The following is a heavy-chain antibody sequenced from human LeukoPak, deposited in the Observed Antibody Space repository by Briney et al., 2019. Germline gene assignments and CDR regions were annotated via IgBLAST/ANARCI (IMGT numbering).Heavy chain of an antibody. J-gene: IGHJ4*02. CDR1: GYTFTSYD. D-gene: IGHD3-22*01. Sequence: ASVKVSCKASGYTFTSYDINWVRQAPGQGLEWMGWMNPNSGNTGYAQKFQGRVTITRNTSISTAYMELSSLRSEDTAVYYCARGDDSSGYSQDYWGQGTLVTVSS. CDR3: ARGDDSSGYSQDY. CDR2: MNPNSGNT. V-gene: IGHV1-8*03.